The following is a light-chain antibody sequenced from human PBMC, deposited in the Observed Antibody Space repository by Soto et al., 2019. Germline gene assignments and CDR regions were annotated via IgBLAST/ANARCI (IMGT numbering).Light chain of an antibody. J-gene: IGKJ2*01. CDR3: QQYNSYPYT. CDR2: DAS. V-gene: IGKV1-5*01. Sequence: DIQMTQSPSTLSASVGDRVTITCRASQSISSWLAWYQQKPGKAPKLLIYDASSLESGVPSRFSGSGSGTEXTXTXSSXXXXDFATYYCQQYNSYPYTFGQGTKLEIK. CDR1: QSISSW.